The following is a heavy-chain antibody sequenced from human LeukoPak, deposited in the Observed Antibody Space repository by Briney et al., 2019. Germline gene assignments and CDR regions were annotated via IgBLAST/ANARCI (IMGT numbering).Heavy chain of an antibody. V-gene: IGHV3-11*04. Sequence: AGGSLRLSCAASGFTFSDYYMSWIRQAPGKGLEWVSYISSSGSTIYYADSVKGRFTISRDNAKNSLYLQMNSLRAEDTAVYYCATNYYDFWSGYYTEDDYWGQGTLVIVSS. CDR2: ISSSGSTI. CDR3: ATNYYDFWSGYYTEDDY. J-gene: IGHJ4*02. D-gene: IGHD3-3*01. CDR1: GFTFSDYY.